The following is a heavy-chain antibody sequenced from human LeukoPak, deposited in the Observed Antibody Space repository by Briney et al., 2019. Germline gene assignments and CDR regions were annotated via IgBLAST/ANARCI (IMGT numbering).Heavy chain of an antibody. D-gene: IGHD4/OR15-4a*01. CDR2: ISSSGSTI. J-gene: IGHJ4*02. CDR1: GFTFSSYE. Sequence: GGSLRLSCAASGFTFSSYEMNWVRQAPGKGLEWVSYISSSGSTIYYAVSVKGRFTISRDNAKNSLYLQMNSLRAEDMAVYYCAREGASLGYYFDYWGQGTLVTVSS. V-gene: IGHV3-48*03. CDR3: AREGASLGYYFDY.